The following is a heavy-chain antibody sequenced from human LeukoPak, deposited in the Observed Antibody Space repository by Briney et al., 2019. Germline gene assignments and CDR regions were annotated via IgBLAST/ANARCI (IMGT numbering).Heavy chain of an antibody. Sequence: GGSLRLSCTGSGFVLSSYEMTWFRQAPGKGLEWVSSVDYSGDSPYYADSVKGRFTISRDNSKNTLYLQMNSLRAEDTAVYYCAKVTYGSGTYGAFDYWGQGTLVTVSS. D-gene: IGHD3-10*01. V-gene: IGHV3-23*01. J-gene: IGHJ4*02. CDR1: GFVLSSYE. CDR2: VDYSGDSP. CDR3: AKVTYGSGTYGAFDY.